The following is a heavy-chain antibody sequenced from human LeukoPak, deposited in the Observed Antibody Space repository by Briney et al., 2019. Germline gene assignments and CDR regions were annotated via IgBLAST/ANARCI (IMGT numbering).Heavy chain of an antibody. J-gene: IGHJ4*02. CDR3: ARDPGYYDTSGYPAYFDY. CDR2: IYHSGST. D-gene: IGHD3-22*01. Sequence: SETLSLTCSVSGYSISSGYYWGWIRQPPGKGLEWIGSIYHSGSTYYNPSLKSRVTKSVDMPKNQFSLKLSSVTAADTAVYYCARDPGYYDTSGYPAYFDYWGQGTLVTVSS. CDR1: GYSISSGYY. V-gene: IGHV4-38-2*02.